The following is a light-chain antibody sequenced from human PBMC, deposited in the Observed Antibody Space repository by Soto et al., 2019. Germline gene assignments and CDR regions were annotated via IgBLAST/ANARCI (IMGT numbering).Light chain of an antibody. CDR1: QTISSW. CDR3: QHYNSYSEA. CDR2: KAS. J-gene: IGKJ1*01. Sequence: DIPLTQSPSTLSGSFGDRVTITWRASQTISSWLAWYQQKPGKAPKLLIYKASTLKSGVPSRFSGSLSGTEFTLTISSLRTDDFATYYCQHYNSYSEAFGQGTKVDIK. V-gene: IGKV1-5*03.